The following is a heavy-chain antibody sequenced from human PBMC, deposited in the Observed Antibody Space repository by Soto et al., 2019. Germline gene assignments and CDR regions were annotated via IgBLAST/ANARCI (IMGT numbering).Heavy chain of an antibody. D-gene: IGHD3-16*01. CDR1: GDSISSYY. J-gene: IGHJ4*02. Sequence: SETLSLTCTVSGDSISSYYWTWIRQPPGKGLEYIGYIYYSGRTYYNPSLKSRVTISVDTSKNQFSLKLSSVTAADTAVYYCARGGGEMANPPPYLYWGQGTQVTVSS. CDR3: ARGGGEMANPPPYLY. V-gene: IGHV4-59*01. CDR2: IYYSGRT.